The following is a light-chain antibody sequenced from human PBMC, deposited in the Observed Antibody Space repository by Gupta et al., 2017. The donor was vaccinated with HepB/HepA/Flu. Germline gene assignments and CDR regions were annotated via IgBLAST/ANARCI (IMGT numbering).Light chain of an antibody. J-gene: IGKJ1*01. V-gene: IGKV3-20*01. CDR1: QSVSSNY. CDR3: QQYSSLPRT. Sequence: DIALTQTQRTSFLSPGEKATLSCRASQSVSSNYGAWHQQKPGQAPRLLIYGASNRATGIPDRFSGSGSGTDFTLTISRLEPEDFAVYYCQQYSSLPRTFGQGTKVEIK. CDR2: GAS.